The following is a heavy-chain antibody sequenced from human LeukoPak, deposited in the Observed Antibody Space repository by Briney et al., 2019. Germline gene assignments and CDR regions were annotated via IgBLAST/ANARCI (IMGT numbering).Heavy chain of an antibody. CDR2: ICLDGRI. CDR3: ASQGGLRNDF. V-gene: IGHV4-4*02. J-gene: IGHJ4*02. Sequence: PSEALSLTCGVSGGSITSRDCWSWVRQPPGKGLEWIGEICLDGRIHYTPSLKSRISISIDRSKDQFSLNLISVAAADTAIYFCASQGGLRNDFWGQGTLVTVSS. D-gene: IGHD2-15*01. CDR1: GGSITSRDC.